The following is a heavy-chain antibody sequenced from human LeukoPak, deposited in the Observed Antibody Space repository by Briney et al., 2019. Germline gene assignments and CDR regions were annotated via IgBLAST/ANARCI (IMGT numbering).Heavy chain of an antibody. CDR2: ISSSSSTI. J-gene: IGHJ4*02. V-gene: IGHV3-48*04. CDR1: GFTFSSYS. D-gene: IGHD1-26*01. CDR3: ARGSPAVNLVGATNY. Sequence: PGGSLRLSCAASGFTFSSYSMNWVRQAPGKGLEWVSYISSSSSTIYYADSVKGRFTISRDNAKNSLYLQMNSLRAEDTAVYYCARGSPAVNLVGATNYWGQGTLVTVSS.